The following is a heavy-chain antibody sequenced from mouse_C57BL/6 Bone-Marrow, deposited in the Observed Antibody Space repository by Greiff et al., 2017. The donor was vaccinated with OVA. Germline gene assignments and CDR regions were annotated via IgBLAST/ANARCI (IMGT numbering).Heavy chain of an antibody. CDR1: GFTFTDYY. Sequence: EVMLVESGGGLVQPGGSLSLSCAASGFTFTDYYMSWVRQPPGKALEWLGFIRNKANGYTTEYSASVKGRFTISRDNSPSILYLQMNALRAEDSATYYCARLDYGISYGYFDVWGTGTTVTVSS. CDR3: ARLDYGISYGYFDV. CDR2: IRNKANGYTT. J-gene: IGHJ1*03. D-gene: IGHD1-1*01. V-gene: IGHV7-3*01.